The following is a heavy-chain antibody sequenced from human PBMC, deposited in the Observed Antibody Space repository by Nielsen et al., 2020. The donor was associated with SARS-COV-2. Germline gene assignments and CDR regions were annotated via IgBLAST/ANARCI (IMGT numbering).Heavy chain of an antibody. Sequence: SETLSLTCAVYGGSFSGYYCSWIRQPPGKGLEWIGEINHSGSTNYNPSLKSRVTISVDTSKNQFSLKLSSVTAADTAVYYCARGGVIVVVPAAMGNNWFDPWGQGTLVTVSS. J-gene: IGHJ5*02. V-gene: IGHV4-34*01. D-gene: IGHD2-2*01. CDR3: ARGGVIVVVPAAMGNNWFDP. CDR2: INHSGST. CDR1: GGSFSGYY.